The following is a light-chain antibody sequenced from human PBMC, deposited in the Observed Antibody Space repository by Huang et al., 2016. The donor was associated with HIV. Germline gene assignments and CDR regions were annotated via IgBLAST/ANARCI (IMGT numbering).Light chain of an antibody. CDR3: QQYNRLAWT. CDR2: KAS. CDR1: QSISSW. J-gene: IGKJ1*01. V-gene: IGKV1-5*03. Sequence: DIQMTQSPSTLSASVGDRVTITCRASQSISSWLAWYQQKPGKAPNLLIYKASSLESGVTSRFSGSGSGTEFTLTISSLQPDDFATDYCQQYNRLAWTFGQGTKVEIK.